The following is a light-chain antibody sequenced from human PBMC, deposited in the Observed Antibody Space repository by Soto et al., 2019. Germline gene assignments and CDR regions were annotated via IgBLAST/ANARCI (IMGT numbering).Light chain of an antibody. V-gene: IGLV2-14*03. Sequence: QSVLTQPASVSGSPGQSITISCTGTSSDVGAYNYVSWYQHHTGKAPKLMIYDVSNRPSGVSNRFSGSKSGSTASLTIFGLHAEDEADYYCSSYGITTRVFGGGTKLTVL. CDR3: SSYGITTRV. CDR1: SSDVGAYNY. CDR2: DVS. J-gene: IGLJ3*02.